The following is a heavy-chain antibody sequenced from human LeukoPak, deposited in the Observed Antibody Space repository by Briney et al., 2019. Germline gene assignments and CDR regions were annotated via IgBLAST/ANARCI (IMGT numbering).Heavy chain of an antibody. CDR1: GGTFSSYA. Sequence: ASVKVSCKASGGTFSSYAISWARQAPGQGLEWRGGIIPIFGTANYAQKFQGRVTITADESTSTAYMELSSLRSEDTAVYYCARALGAPDQLLGTHYYGMDVWGKGTTVTVSS. D-gene: IGHD2-2*01. J-gene: IGHJ6*04. V-gene: IGHV1-69*01. CDR3: ARALGAPDQLLGTHYYGMDV. CDR2: IIPIFGTA.